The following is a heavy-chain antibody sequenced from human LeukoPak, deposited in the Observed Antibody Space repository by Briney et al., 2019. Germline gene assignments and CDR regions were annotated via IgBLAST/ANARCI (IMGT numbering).Heavy chain of an antibody. CDR2: MNPNSGNT. V-gene: IGHV1-8*02. D-gene: IGHD1-26*01. Sequence: ASVKVSCKASGYTFSTYYMHWVRQATGQGLEWMGWMNPNSGNTGYAQKFQGRVTMTRNTSISTAYMELSSLRSEDTAVYYCARGQYSGSYFSDYWGQGTLVTVSS. J-gene: IGHJ4*02. CDR1: GYTFSTYY. CDR3: ARGQYSGSYFSDY.